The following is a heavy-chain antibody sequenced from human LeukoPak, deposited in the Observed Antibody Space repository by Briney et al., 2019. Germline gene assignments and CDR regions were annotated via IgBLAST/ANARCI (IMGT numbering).Heavy chain of an antibody. V-gene: IGHV4-31*03. Sequence: SETLSLTCTVSGGSISSGGYYWSWIRQHPGKGLEWIGYIYYSGSTYYNPSLKSRVTISVDTSKNQFSLKLSSVTAADTAVYYCARGNDFWSGYPNWFDPWGQGTLVTVSS. CDR2: IYYSGST. D-gene: IGHD3-3*01. CDR3: ARGNDFWSGYPNWFDP. J-gene: IGHJ5*02. CDR1: GGSISSGGYY.